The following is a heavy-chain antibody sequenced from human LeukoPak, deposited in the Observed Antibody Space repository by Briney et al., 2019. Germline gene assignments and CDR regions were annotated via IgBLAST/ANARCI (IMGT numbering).Heavy chain of an antibody. J-gene: IGHJ4*02. CDR2: ISSSSSSI. CDR3: AGSLRGGGWYMY. D-gene: IGHD6-19*01. CDR1: GFTFRTYS. Sequence: GGSLRLSCAASGFTFRTYSMNWVRQAPGKGVEWVSSISSSSSSIYYSVSVKGRFTVSRDNAKNSLYLQMNSLRDEDTAVYYCAGSLRGGGWYMYWGQGTLVTVSS. V-gene: IGHV3-21*01.